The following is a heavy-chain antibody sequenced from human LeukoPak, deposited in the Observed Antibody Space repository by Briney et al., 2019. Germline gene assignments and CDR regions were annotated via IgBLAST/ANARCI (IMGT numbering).Heavy chain of an antibody. CDR2: LTWDGHIT. CDR3: VKDGIDGATWGYLGS. D-gene: IGHD2-15*01. V-gene: IGHV3-43*01. Sequence: GGSLRLSCVGSGFNLHDYTMQWVRQVPGKGLEWVGLLTWDGHITSYGDSVKGRLNISRDDTKNSLYLEMSRLTFDDSGLYYCVKDGIDGATWGYLGSWGLGTLVSVST. J-gene: IGHJ5*02. CDR1: GFNLHDYT.